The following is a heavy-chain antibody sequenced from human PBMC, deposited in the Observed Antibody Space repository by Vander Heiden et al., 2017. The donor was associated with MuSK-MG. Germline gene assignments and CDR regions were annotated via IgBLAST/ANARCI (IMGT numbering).Heavy chain of an antibody. J-gene: IGHJ4*02. V-gene: IGHV1-69*04. CDR1: GGTFSSYA. CDR3: AREGVNDYGDY. Sequence: QVQLVQSGAAVKKPGSSVKVSCKASGGTFSSYAISWVRQAPGQGLEWMGRIIPILGIANYAQKFQGRVTITADKSTSTAYMELSSLRSEDTAVYYCAREGVNDYGDYWGQGTLVTVSS. D-gene: IGHD2-8*01. CDR2: IIPILGIA.